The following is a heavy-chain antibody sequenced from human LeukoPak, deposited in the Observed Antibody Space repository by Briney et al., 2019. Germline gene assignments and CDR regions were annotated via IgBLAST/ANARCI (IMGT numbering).Heavy chain of an antibody. V-gene: IGHV3-21*01. J-gene: IGHJ4*02. CDR3: ARAIYYDSSTPDY. CDR2: ISSCSSYI. Sequence: GGSLRLSCAASGFTFSSYSMNWVRQAPGKGLEWVSSISSCSSYIYYADSVKGRFTISRDNAKNSLYLQMNSLRAEDTAVYYCARAIYYDSSTPDYWGQGTLVTVSS. D-gene: IGHD3-22*01. CDR1: GFTFSSYS.